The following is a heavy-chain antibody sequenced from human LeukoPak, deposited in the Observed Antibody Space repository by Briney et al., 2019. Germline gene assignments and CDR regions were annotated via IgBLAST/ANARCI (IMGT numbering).Heavy chain of an antibody. D-gene: IGHD4-17*01. CDR1: GGSISSYY. J-gene: IGHJ4*02. V-gene: IGHV4-59*08. CDR3: ARGFYGDYGRPLDY. CDR2: IYYIGTT. Sequence: SETLSLTCTVSGGSISSYYWSWIRQPPGKGLEWIGYIYYIGTTNYNPSLKSRVTISVDTSKNQFSLKLRSVTAADTAVYYCARGFYGDYGRPLDYWGQGALVTVSS.